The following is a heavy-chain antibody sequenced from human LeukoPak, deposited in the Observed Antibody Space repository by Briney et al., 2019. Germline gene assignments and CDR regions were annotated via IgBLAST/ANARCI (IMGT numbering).Heavy chain of an antibody. V-gene: IGHV3-48*03. J-gene: IGHJ4*02. CDR2: ISSSGTTI. CDR1: GFTFTNYV. CDR3: ARDNYDSSTPYYFDY. D-gene: IGHD3-22*01. Sequence: GGSLRLSCAASGFTFTNYVMTWVRQAPGKGLEWVSYISSSGTTIYYADSVKGRFTISRDNAKNSLYLQMNSLRAEDTAVYYCARDNYDSSTPYYFDYWGQGTLVTVSS.